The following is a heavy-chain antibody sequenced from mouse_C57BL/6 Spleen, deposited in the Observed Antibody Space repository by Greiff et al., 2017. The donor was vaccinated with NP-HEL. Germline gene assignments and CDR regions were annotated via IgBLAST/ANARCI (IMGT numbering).Heavy chain of an antibody. V-gene: IGHV1-26*01. CDR3: ARGRQLRPAWFAY. D-gene: IGHD3-2*02. J-gene: IGHJ3*01. CDR1: GYTFTDYY. CDR2: INPNNGGT. Sequence: EVQLQQSGAELARPGASVKISCKASGYTFTDYYMNWVKQSHGKSLEWIGDINPNNGGTSYNQKFKGKATLTVDKSSSTAYMELRSLTSEDSAVYYCARGRQLRPAWFAYWGQGTLVTVSA.